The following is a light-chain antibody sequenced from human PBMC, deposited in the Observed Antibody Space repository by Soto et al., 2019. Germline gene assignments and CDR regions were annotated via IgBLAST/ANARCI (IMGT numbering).Light chain of an antibody. CDR3: QQYGSSPPYT. CDR1: QSVSSSY. J-gene: IGKJ2*01. CDR2: GAS. Sequence: EIVLTQSPGTLSLSPGERATLSCRASQSVSSSYLAWYQQKPGQAPRLLIYGASSRATGIPDRFSGSGSATGFTLTISRLEPEDFAEYYCQQYGSSPPYTFGQGTKLEIK. V-gene: IGKV3-20*01.